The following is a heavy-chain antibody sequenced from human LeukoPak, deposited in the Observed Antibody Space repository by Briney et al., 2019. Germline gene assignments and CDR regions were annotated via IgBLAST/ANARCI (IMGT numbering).Heavy chain of an antibody. CDR2: ISYDGSNK. CDR3: ARDPSDPDYDILTGYGNFDY. J-gene: IGHJ4*02. V-gene: IGHV3-30-3*01. Sequence: GGSLRLSCAASGFTFSSYAMHWVRQAPGKGLEWVAVISYDGSNKYYADSVKGRFTISRDNSKNMLYLQMNSLRAEDTAVYYCARDPSDPDYDILTGYGNFDYWGQGTLVTVSS. D-gene: IGHD3-9*01. CDR1: GFTFSSYA.